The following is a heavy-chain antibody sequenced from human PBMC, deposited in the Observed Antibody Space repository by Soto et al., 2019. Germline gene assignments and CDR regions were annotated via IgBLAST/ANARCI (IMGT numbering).Heavy chain of an antibody. J-gene: IGHJ6*02. D-gene: IGHD3-9*01. V-gene: IGHV3-23*01. CDR3: AKVTEVRYFDWLPTYGMDV. CDR2: ISGSGGST. CDR1: GFTFSSYA. Sequence: GGSLRLSCAASGFTFSSYAMSWVRQAPGKGLEWVSAISGSGGSTYYADSVKGRFTISRDNSKNTLYLQMNSLRAEDTAVYYCAKVTEVRYFDWLPTYGMDVWAQGTTVTVSS.